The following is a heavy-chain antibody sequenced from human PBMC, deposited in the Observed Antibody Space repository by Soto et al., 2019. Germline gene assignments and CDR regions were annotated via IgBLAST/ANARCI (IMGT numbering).Heavy chain of an antibody. V-gene: IGHV3-7*01. J-gene: IGHJ1*01. CDR2: IKQDGSEK. CDR3: ASPEEQWLVCPFQH. D-gene: IGHD6-19*01. Sequence: GGSLRLSCAASGFTFSSYWMSWVRQAPGKGLEWVANIKQDGSEKYYVDSVKGRFTISRDNAKNSLYLQMNSLRAEDTAVYYCASPEEQWLVCPFQHWGQGTLVTVSS. CDR1: GFTFSSYW.